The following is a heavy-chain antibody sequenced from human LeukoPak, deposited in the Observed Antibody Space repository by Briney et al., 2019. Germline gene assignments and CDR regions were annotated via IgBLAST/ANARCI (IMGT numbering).Heavy chain of an antibody. CDR1: GFTFSSYA. V-gene: IGHV3-23*01. CDR2: ISGSGGST. Sequence: GGSLRLSCAASGFTFSSYAMSWVRQAPGKGLEWVSAISGSGGSTYYADSVKGRFTISRDNSKNTLYLQMNSLRAEDTAVYYCAKDTYYYDSSGYPPHFDYWGQGTLVTVSS. J-gene: IGHJ4*02. CDR3: AKDTYYYDSSGYPPHFDY. D-gene: IGHD3-22*01.